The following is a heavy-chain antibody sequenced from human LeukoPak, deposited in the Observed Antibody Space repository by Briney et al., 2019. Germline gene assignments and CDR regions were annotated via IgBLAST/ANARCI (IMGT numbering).Heavy chain of an antibody. J-gene: IGHJ5*02. V-gene: IGHV4-39*01. Sequence: PSETLSLTCTVSGGSISSSSYYWGWIRQPPGKGLEWIGSIYYSGSTYYNSSLKSRVTISVDTSKNQFSLKLSSVTAADTAVYYCAVLTLWFGELSNHWFDPWGQGTLVTVSS. D-gene: IGHD3-10*01. CDR2: IYYSGST. CDR3: AVLTLWFGELSNHWFDP. CDR1: GGSISSSSYY.